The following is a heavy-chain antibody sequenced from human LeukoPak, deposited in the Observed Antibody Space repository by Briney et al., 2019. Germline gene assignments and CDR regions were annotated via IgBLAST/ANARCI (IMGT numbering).Heavy chain of an antibody. Sequence: GGSLRLSCAASGFTFSSYAMSWVRQAPGKGLEWVSAISGSGGSTYYADSVKGRFTISRDNSKNTLYLQMNSLRAEDTAVYYCAKDKRGLVVVPAATLSYWGQGTLVTVSP. CDR2: ISGSGGST. J-gene: IGHJ4*02. D-gene: IGHD2-2*01. CDR1: GFTFSSYA. V-gene: IGHV3-23*01. CDR3: AKDKRGLVVVPAATLSY.